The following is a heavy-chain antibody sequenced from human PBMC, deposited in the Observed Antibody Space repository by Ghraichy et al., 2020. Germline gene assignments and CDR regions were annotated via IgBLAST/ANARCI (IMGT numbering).Heavy chain of an antibody. D-gene: IGHD2-8*02. CDR1: GFSLSYHG. CDR2: ISPGGSSE. Sequence: GGSLRLSCAASGFSLSYHGMHWVRQAPGKGLQWVASISPGGSSEYNAASVKGRFTISRDGAKNTLYLHMSSLGPEDTAVYYCAKDLNLVHPYYYGMDVWGHGTTVIVSS. J-gene: IGHJ6*02. CDR3: AKDLNLVHPYYYGMDV. V-gene: IGHV3-30*18.